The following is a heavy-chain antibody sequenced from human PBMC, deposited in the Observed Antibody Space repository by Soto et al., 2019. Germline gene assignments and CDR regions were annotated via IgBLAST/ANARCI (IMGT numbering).Heavy chain of an antibody. V-gene: IGHV3-33*01. Sequence: PVGSLRLSCAASGLTISTHGMHWVRQAPGKGLEWVANIWYDGSNRFYADSVKGRFTISKDNSKNTLYLQMSSLRAEDTAVYYCAAATTWNFHFHYWGQGTQVTVSS. J-gene: IGHJ4*02. CDR2: IWYDGSNR. D-gene: IGHD1-7*01. CDR3: AAATTWNFHFHY. CDR1: GLTISTHG.